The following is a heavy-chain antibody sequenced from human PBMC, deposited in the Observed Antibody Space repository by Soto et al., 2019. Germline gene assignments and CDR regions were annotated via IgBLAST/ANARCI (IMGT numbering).Heavy chain of an antibody. V-gene: IGHV4-34*01. Sequence: SETLSLTCAVYGGSFSGYYWSWIRQPPGKGLEWIGEINHSGSNNYNPSLKSRVTISVDTSKNQFSLKLSSVTAADTAVYYCARRRHDIVVVPAARRHYMDVWGKGTTVTVSS. CDR3: ARRRHDIVVVPAARRHYMDV. J-gene: IGHJ6*03. D-gene: IGHD2-2*01. CDR1: GGSFSGYY. CDR2: INHSGSN.